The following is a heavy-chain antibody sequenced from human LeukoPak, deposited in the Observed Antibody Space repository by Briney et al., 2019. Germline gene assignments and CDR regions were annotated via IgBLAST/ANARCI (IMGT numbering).Heavy chain of an antibody. V-gene: IGHV1-8*01. CDR3: ARILLWFGELAPYYYYGMDV. CDR1: GYTFTSYD. J-gene: IGHJ6*02. D-gene: IGHD3-10*01. CDR2: MNPNSGNT. Sequence: ASVKVSCKASGYTFTSYDINWVRQATGQGLEWMGWMNPNSGNTGYAQKFQGRVTMTRNTSISTAYMELSSLRSEDTAVYYCARILLWFGELAPYYYYGMDVWGQGTTVTVSS.